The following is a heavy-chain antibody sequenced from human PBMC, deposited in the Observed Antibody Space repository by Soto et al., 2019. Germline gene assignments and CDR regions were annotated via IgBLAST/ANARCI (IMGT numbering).Heavy chain of an antibody. CDR2: IGGTSGST. V-gene: IGHV3-23*01. CDR3: AKRRGDGYFDL. D-gene: IGHD7-27*01. Sequence: EVQLLESGGGLVQPGGSLRLSCAASGFTFSNFVISWVRRAPGKGLEWVSAIGGTSGSTYYADSVKGRFTISRDNSKNTLSLQMSRLRAEDTAVYYCAKRRGDGYFDLWGRGTLVTVSS. J-gene: IGHJ2*01. CDR1: GFTFSNFV.